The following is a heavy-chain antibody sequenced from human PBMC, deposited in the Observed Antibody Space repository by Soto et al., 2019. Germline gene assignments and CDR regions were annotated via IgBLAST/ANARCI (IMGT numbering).Heavy chain of an antibody. CDR1: GFSLTTSGGG. CDR3: AHRVLRTVFGLVTTTAIYFDF. Sequence: QITLNESGPTQVKPRQTLTLTCTFSGFSLTTSGGGVGWIRQSPGKAPQRLALIYWDDDKRYSPSLKSSLTITKDTSKNQVVLTMADLDPADTATYYCAHRVLRTVFGLVTTTAIYFDFWGQGTPVAVSS. D-gene: IGHD3-3*01. J-gene: IGHJ4*02. CDR2: IYWDDDK. V-gene: IGHV2-5*02.